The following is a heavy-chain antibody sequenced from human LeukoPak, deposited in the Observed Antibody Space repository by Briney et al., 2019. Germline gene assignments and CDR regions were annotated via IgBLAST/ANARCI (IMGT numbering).Heavy chain of an antibody. Sequence: ASVKVSCKASGYTFTGYYMHWVRQAPGQGLEWMGWISAYNGNTNYAQKLQGRVTMTTDTSTSTAYMELRSLRSDDTAVYYCARVYGMGLDYWGQGTLVTVSS. D-gene: IGHD4-17*01. CDR1: GYTFTGYY. CDR2: ISAYNGNT. J-gene: IGHJ4*02. V-gene: IGHV1-18*04. CDR3: ARVYGMGLDY.